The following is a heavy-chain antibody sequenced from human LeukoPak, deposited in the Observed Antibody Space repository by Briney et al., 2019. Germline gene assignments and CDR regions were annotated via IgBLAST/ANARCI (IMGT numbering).Heavy chain of an antibody. D-gene: IGHD6-19*01. CDR1: GFTFSNSA. V-gene: IGHV3-23*01. Sequence: GGSLRLSCAASGFTFSNSAMSWVRQAPGKGLEWVSTLSGSGSTTYYADSVKGRFTISRDNSKNTLYLQMNSLRAEDTAVYYCAKGIYSSGWSYFDYWGHGTLVTVSS. CDR3: AKGIYSSGWSYFDY. J-gene: IGHJ4*01. CDR2: LSGSGSTT.